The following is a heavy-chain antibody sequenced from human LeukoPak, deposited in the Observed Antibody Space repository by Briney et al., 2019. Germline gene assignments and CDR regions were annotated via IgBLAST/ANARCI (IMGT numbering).Heavy chain of an antibody. CDR2: IDANTGNP. CDR1: GYTFTSYG. CDR3: AKDTWDY. J-gene: IGHJ4*02. Sequence: ASVKVSCKASGYTFTSYGISWVRQAPGQGLEWMGWIDANTGNPTYVQGFTGWFVFSLDTSVSTAYLQISSLKAEDTAVYYCAKDTWDYWGQGTLVTVSS. V-gene: IGHV7-4-1*02.